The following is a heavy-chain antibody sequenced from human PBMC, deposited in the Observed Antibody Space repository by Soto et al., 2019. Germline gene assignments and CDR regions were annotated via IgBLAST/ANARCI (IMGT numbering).Heavy chain of an antibody. D-gene: IGHD4-17*01. V-gene: IGHV5-51*01. J-gene: IGHJ4*02. CDR1: GYTSTNYW. CDR2: IYPGDSDT. Sequence: GESLKISCKGSGYTSTNYWIAWVRRMPGKGLEWMGIIYPGDSDTRYSPSFQGQVTISADKSISTAYLQWSSLKASDTAMYYCARLMTSVTPFDSWGQGTLVTVSS. CDR3: ARLMTSVTPFDS.